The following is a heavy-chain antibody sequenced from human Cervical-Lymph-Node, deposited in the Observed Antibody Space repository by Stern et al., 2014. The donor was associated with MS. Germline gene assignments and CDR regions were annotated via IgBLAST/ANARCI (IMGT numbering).Heavy chain of an antibody. J-gene: IGHJ4*02. V-gene: IGHV1-69*06. CDR2: ITPVFGTT. D-gene: IGHD1-26*01. Sequence: QVQLVQSGAEVKKPGSSVKVSCKASGDTFSSYAINWVRQVPGQGLEWMGGITPVFGTTNYAQKFQGRATITADKSTNTAYMELMTLRSEDTAVYYCARGGGLVGYFDYWGQGTLVSVSS. CDR1: GDTFSSYA. CDR3: ARGGGLVGYFDY.